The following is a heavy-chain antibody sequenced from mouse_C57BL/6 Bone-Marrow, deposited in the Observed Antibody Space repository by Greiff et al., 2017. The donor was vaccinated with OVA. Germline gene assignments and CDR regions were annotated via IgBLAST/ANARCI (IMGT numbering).Heavy chain of an antibody. CDR2: ISSGGDYI. CDR1: GFTFSSYA. CDR3: TGDDYGSAWFAY. D-gene: IGHD1-1*01. Sequence: EVKLVESGEGLVKPGGSLKLSCAASGFTFSSYAMSWVRQTPEKRLEWVAYISSGGDYIYYADNVQGRFTLSRDNARNTLYMQMSSLKSEYTAMYYCTGDDYGSAWFAYGGQGTLVTVSA. J-gene: IGHJ3*01. V-gene: IGHV5-9-1*02.